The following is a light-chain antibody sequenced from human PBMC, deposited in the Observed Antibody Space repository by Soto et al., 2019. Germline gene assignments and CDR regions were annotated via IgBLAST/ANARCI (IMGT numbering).Light chain of an antibody. V-gene: IGKV3-15*01. J-gene: IGKJ2*01. CDR3: QQYNNWQYT. CDR2: GAS. Sequence: EIVMTQSPATLSVSPGERATLSCRASQSVSSNLAWYQQKPGQAPRLLFYGASTRATDIPARFSGSGSGTDFTLTISSLQSEDFAVYYCQQYNNWQYTFGQGTKLEIK. CDR1: QSVSSN.